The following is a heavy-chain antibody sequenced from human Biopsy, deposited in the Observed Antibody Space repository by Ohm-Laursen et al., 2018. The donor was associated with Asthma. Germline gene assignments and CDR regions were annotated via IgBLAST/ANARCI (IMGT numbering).Heavy chain of an antibody. CDR2: IYSGGTS. D-gene: IGHD3-22*01. V-gene: IGHV3-53*01. Sequence: LSLTCAASGFAVSRDPTFWVRQAPGKGLEWVSVIYSGGTSHTADSVRGRFTISRDYSKNTLYLQMHSLRAEDTAVYYCARGDSSNWSHYYFDYWGQGTLVTVSS. J-gene: IGHJ4*02. CDR1: GFAVSRDP. CDR3: ARGDSSNWSHYYFDY.